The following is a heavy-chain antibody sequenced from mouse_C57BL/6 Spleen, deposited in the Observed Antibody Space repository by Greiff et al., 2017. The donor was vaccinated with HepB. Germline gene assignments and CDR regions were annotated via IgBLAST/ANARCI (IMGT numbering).Heavy chain of an antibody. J-gene: IGHJ4*01. CDR3: ERGRGAMDY. CDR1: GFTFSSYA. Sequence: EVMLVESGGGLVKPGGSLKLSCAASGFTFSSYAMSWVRQTPEKRLEWVATISDGGSYTYYPDNVKGRFTISRDNAKNNLYLQMRHLKSEDTARDYGERGRGAMDYWGQGTSVTVSA. CDR2: ISDGGSYT. V-gene: IGHV5-4*03.